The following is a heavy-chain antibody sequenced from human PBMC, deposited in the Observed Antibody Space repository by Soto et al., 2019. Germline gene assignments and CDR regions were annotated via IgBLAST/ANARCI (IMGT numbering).Heavy chain of an antibody. V-gene: IGHV4-39*01. CDR1: GVSISSSSYY. CDR3: ASFYGDYVSY. Sequence: PSETLSLTCTVSGVSISSSSYYWGWIRQPPGKGLEWIGSIYYSGSTYYNPSLKSRVTISVDTSKNQFSLKLSSVTAADTAVYYCASFYGDYVSYWGQGTLVTVSS. D-gene: IGHD4-17*01. J-gene: IGHJ4*02. CDR2: IYYSGST.